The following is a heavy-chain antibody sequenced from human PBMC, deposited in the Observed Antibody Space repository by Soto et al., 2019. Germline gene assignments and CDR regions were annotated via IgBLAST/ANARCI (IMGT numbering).Heavy chain of an antibody. CDR1: GYTLTELS. CDR3: ATLKSNYFYYYGIDV. J-gene: IGHJ6*02. V-gene: IGHV1-24*01. Sequence: ASVKVSCKVSGYTLTELSVHWVRQTPGKGLEWMGGFDPEDGETVYAQKFQGRVTMTEDTPTDTAYMELSSLRSEDTAVYYCATLKSNYFYYYGIDVWGQGTTVTVSS. CDR2: FDPEDGET. D-gene: IGHD4-4*01.